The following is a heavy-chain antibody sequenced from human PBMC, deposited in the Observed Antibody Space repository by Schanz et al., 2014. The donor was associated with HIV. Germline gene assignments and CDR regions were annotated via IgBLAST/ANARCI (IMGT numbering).Heavy chain of an antibody. CDR1: GGSISSSSYY. D-gene: IGHD6-13*01. Sequence: QLQLQESGPGLVKPSETLSLTCTVSGGSISSSSYYWGWIRQPPGKGLEWIGSIYYSGSTYYNPSLKSRATVPGAPSKNQSPLKRSLVTAADTAVYYCARPPAAAGPFDYWGQGTLVTVSS. CDR2: IYYSGST. CDR3: ARPPAAAGPFDY. J-gene: IGHJ4*02. V-gene: IGHV4-39*01.